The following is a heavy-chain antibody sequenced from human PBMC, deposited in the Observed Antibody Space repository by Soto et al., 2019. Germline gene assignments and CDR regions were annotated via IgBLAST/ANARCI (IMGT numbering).Heavy chain of an antibody. CDR2: IIPMSGRP. CDR1: GGTFNSFS. J-gene: IGHJ5*01. Sequence: QVQLVQSGAEVKTPGSSVKVSCKASGGTFNSFSIDWVRQAPGQGLEWMGGIIPMSGRPNYAQRFQGRVTFSADKSNNTVYMEVNRLTYEDTAVYYCTRRGRESANWFDSWGQGTLVTVSS. CDR3: TRRGRESANWFDS. V-gene: IGHV1-69*06.